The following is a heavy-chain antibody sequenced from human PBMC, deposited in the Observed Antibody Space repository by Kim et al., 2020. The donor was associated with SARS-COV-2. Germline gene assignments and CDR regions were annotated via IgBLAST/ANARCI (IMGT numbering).Heavy chain of an antibody. CDR3: ARGGGTIFGVVNPRSGMDV. V-gene: IGHV4-34*01. Sequence: SETLSLTCAVYGGSFSGYYWSWIRQPPGKGLEWIGEINHSGSTNYNPSLKSRVTISVDTSKNQFFLKLSSVTAADTAVYYCARGGGTIFGVVNPRSGMDVWGQGTTVTVSS. CDR1: GGSFSGYY. CDR2: INHSGST. D-gene: IGHD3-3*01. J-gene: IGHJ6*02.